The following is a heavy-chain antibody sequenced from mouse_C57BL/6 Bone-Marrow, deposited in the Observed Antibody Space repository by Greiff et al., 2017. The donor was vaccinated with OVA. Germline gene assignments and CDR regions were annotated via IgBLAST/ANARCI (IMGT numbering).Heavy chain of an antibody. Sequence: VQLQQSGAELVRPGASVKLSCKASGYTFTDYYINWVKQRPGQGLEWIARIYPGSGNTYYNEKFKGKATLTAEKSSSTAYMQLSSLTSEDSAVYFCARSPYYYGSSQYFDVWGTGTTVTVSS. CDR3: ARSPYYYGSSQYFDV. CDR1: GYTFTDYY. J-gene: IGHJ1*03. D-gene: IGHD1-1*01. V-gene: IGHV1-76*01. CDR2: IYPGSGNT.